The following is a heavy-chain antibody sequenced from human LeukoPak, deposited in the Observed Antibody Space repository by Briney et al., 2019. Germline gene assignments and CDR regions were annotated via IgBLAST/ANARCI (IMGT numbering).Heavy chain of an antibody. CDR2: VNEDETQK. CDR3: MASTRFWGRSDS. Sequence: PGGSLTLSCAASGFTFSRSWMTWVRQAPGKELEWVANVNEDETQKYYVDSVKGRFSISRDNAKTSVYLQMDSLRADDTAIYYCMASTRFWGRSDSWGQGTLVTVSS. D-gene: IGHD3-16*01. V-gene: IGHV3-7*01. CDR1: GFTFSRSW. J-gene: IGHJ4*02.